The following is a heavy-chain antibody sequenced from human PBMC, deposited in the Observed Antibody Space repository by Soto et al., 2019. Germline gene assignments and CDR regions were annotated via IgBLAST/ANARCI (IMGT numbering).Heavy chain of an antibody. D-gene: IGHD4-17*01. CDR1: GGTFSSYG. CDR3: ATPRGHDYGDFGAFDI. V-gene: IGHV1-69*01. CDR2: IITIFGTA. J-gene: IGHJ3*02. Sequence: QVQLVQSGAEVKKPGSSVKVSCKASGGTFSSYGISWVRQAPGQGLEWMGVIITIFGTANYAQKFQGRVTITADESTSTAYMELSSLRSEDTAVYYCATPRGHDYGDFGAFDIWGQGTMVTVSS.